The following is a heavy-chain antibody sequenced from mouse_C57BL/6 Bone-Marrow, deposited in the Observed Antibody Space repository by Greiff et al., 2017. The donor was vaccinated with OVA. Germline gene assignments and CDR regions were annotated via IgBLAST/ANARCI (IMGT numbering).Heavy chain of an antibody. D-gene: IGHD2-4*01. V-gene: IGHV1-81*01. J-gene: IGHJ2*01. Sequence: QVQLQQSGAELARPGASVRLSCKASGYTFTSYGISWVKQRTGQGLEWIGEIYPRSGNTYYNEKFKGKATLTADKSSSTAYMELRSLTSEDSAVYFCARDDYPYYFDYWGQGTTLTVSS. CDR3: ARDDYPYYFDY. CDR2: IYPRSGNT. CDR1: GYTFTSYG.